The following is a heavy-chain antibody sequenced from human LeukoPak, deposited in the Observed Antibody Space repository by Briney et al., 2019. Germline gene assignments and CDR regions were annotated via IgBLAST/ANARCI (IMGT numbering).Heavy chain of an antibody. CDR2: IKQDGSEK. CDR3: ARGASRIQLWFFDP. CDR1: GFTFGSYW. D-gene: IGHD5-18*01. V-gene: IGHV3-7*01. Sequence: GGSLRLSCAASGFTFGSYWMSWVRQAPGKGLEWVANIKQDGSEKYYVDSVKGRFTISRDNAKNSLFLQMNSLRAEDTAVYYCARGASRIQLWFFDPWGQGTLVSVSS. J-gene: IGHJ5*02.